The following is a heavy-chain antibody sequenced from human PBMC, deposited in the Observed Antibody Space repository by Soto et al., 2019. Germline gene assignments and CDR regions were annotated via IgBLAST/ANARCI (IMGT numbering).Heavy chain of an antibody. CDR2: ITGSASAT. V-gene: IGHV3-23*01. CDR1: GFTFSNYA. Sequence: PGGSLRLSCAASGFTFSNYAMSWVRQAPGKGLEWVSTITGSASATYYADSVKGRFTISRDNSKNTLYLQLNSLRAEDTAVYYCAHRYLHDTSGDYHEWFYFDYWGQGSLVTVSS. CDR3: AHRYLHDTSGDYHEWFYFDY. J-gene: IGHJ4*02. D-gene: IGHD3-22*01.